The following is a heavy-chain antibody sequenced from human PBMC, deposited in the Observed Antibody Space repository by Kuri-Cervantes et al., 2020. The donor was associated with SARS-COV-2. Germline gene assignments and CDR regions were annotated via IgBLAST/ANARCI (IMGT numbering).Heavy chain of an antibody. Sequence: SVKVSCKASGGSFSSYASSWVRQAPGQGLEWMGGSIPIFGTANYAQKFQGRVTITTDESTSTAYMELSSLRSEDTAVYYCASHPLSGSSDYYYSYYMDVWGKGTTVTVSS. V-gene: IGHV1-69*05. D-gene: IGHD1-26*01. CDR1: GGSFSSYA. CDR3: ASHPLSGSSDYYYSYYMDV. J-gene: IGHJ6*03. CDR2: SIPIFGTA.